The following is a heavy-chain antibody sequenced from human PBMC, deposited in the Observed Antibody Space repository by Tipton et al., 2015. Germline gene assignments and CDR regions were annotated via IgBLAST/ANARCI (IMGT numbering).Heavy chain of an antibody. CDR1: GGSISSYY. CDR2: IYYSGST. CDR3: ASLLYYDFRSGYPLRPKLDY. Sequence: TLSLTCTVSGGSISSYYWGWIRQPPGKGLEWIGSIYYSGSTYYNPSLRSRVTIFVDTSKNQFSLKLSSVTAADTAVYYCASLLYYDFRSGYPLRPKLDYWGQGTLVTVSS. V-gene: IGHV4-39*01. J-gene: IGHJ4*02. D-gene: IGHD3-3*01.